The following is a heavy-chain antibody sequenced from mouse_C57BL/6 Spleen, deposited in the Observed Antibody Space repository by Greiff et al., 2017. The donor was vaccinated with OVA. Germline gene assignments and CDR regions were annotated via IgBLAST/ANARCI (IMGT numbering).Heavy chain of an antibody. CDR2: INPSNGGT. CDR1: GYTFTSYW. CDR3: ARSGIYSNYLYYFDY. J-gene: IGHJ2*01. D-gene: IGHD2-5*01. Sequence: QVQLQQPGTELVKPGASVKLSCKASGYTFTSYWMHWVKQRPGQGLEWIGNINPSNGGTNYNEKFKSKATLTVDKSSSTAYMQLSSLTSEDSAVYDCARSGIYSNYLYYFDYWGQGTTLTVSS. V-gene: IGHV1-53*01.